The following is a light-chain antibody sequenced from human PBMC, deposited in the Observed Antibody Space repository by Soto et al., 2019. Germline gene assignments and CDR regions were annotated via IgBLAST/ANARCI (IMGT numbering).Light chain of an antibody. Sequence: EIVWTQSPATLSVCQGERATLSCRASQSVSSNLAWYQQKPGQAPRLLIYGASTRATGIPARFSGTGSGAAYSLPTSSLQPADFAFYYGQHYNNWPPVTFGQGTRLEIK. CDR2: GAS. CDR1: QSVSSN. CDR3: QHYNNWPPVT. V-gene: IGKV3-15*01. J-gene: IGKJ5*01.